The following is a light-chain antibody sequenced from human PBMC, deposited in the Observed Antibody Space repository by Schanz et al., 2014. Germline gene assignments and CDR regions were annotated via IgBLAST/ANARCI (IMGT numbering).Light chain of an antibody. V-gene: IGLV2-8*01. CDR1: SSDVGGYNF. J-gene: IGLJ1*01. CDR3: SSYTDFNPHV. Sequence: QSALTQPPSASGSPGQSVTISCTGTSSDVGGYNFFSWYQQHPGKAPKLMIHDVSNRPSGVPDRFSGSKSGNTASLTVSGLQADDEADYYCSSYTDFNPHVFGPGTKLTVL. CDR2: DVS.